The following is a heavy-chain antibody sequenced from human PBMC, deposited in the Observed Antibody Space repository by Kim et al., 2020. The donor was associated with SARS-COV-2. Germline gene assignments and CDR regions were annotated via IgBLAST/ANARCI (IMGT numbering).Heavy chain of an antibody. V-gene: IGHV4-59*01. CDR3: AGDVGSGSYYYYYYGMDV. J-gene: IGHJ6*02. D-gene: IGHD3-10*01. Sequence: TSRVTISVDTSKNQFSLKLSSVTAADTAVYYCAGDVGSGSYYYYYYGMDVWGQGTTVTVSS.